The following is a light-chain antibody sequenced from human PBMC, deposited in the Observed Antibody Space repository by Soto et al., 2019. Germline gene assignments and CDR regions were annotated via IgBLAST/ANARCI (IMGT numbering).Light chain of an antibody. V-gene: IGLV1-47*01. Sequence: QSVLTQPPSASGTPGQRVTISCSGSSSNTGSNYVYWYQQLPGTAPKLLIDTNNQRPSGVPDRFSGSKSGTSASLAIRGLRSEDEANYYCAAWDDSLSGRVFGGGTKLTVL. CDR2: TNN. CDR1: SSNTGSNY. CDR3: AAWDDSLSGRV. J-gene: IGLJ2*01.